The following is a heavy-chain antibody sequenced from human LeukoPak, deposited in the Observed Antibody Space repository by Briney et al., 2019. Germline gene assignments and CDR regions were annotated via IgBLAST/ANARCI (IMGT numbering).Heavy chain of an antibody. CDR3: ASSGSYRFDY. CDR1: GFTFSSYA. J-gene: IGHJ4*02. D-gene: IGHD1-26*01. V-gene: IGHV3-23*01. CDR2: ISGSGGST. Sequence: GGSLRLSCAASGFTFSSYAMSWVRQAPGQGLEWVSAISGSGGSTYYADSVKGRFTISRDNAKNSLYLQMNSLRDEDTAVYYRASSGSYRFDYWGQGTLVTVSS.